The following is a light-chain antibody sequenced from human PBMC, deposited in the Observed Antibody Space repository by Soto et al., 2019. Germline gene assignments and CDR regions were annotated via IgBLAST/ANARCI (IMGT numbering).Light chain of an antibody. V-gene: IGLV1-40*01. Sequence: QSVLTQPPSVSGAPGQRVTISCTGSTSNIGAVYDVHWYQQLPGTAPKLLIYGNNNRPSGVPDRFSGSKSGTSASLAITGLRAEDEADYYCQSYDSSLTTYVFGTGTKVTVL. CDR1: TSNIGAVYD. J-gene: IGLJ1*01. CDR3: QSYDSSLTTYV. CDR2: GNN.